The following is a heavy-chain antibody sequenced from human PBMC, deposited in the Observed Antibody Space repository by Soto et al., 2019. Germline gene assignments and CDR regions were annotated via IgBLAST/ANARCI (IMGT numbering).Heavy chain of an antibody. CDR3: ASRPGYCTNGVCYNHFDY. V-gene: IGHV4-30-4*01. D-gene: IGHD2-8*01. J-gene: IGHJ4*02. CDR1: GGSISSGDYY. Sequence: SETLSLTCTVSGGSISSGDYYWTWIRQPPGKGLEWIGYIYYSGSTFYYPSLRSRLAISVDTSKNQFSLRLSSVTAADTAVYYCASRPGYCTNGVCYNHFDYWGQGILVTVSS. CDR2: IYYSGST.